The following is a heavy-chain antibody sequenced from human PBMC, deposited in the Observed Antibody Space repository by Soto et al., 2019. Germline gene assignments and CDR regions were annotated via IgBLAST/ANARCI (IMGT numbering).Heavy chain of an antibody. CDR1: EGSFNSGNYY. CDR2: IYYIGTT. D-gene: IGHD3-16*01. Sequence: XATLSLTCSVSEGSFNSGNYYWSWIRQPPGKGLEWIGHIYYIGTTNYNPSLKSRVTISVDTSKNQFSLKVTSVTAADTAVYFCAREEKQLSRYGGDFDYWGQGILVTVSS. CDR3: AREEKQLSRYGGDFDY. V-gene: IGHV4-61*01. J-gene: IGHJ4*02.